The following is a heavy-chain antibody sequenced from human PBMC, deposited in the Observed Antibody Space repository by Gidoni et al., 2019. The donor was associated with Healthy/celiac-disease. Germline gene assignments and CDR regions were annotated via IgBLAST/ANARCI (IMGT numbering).Heavy chain of an antibody. CDR3: ARDLTRYSSSRYNGFDY. D-gene: IGHD6-13*01. V-gene: IGHV1-46*03. CDR1: GSTFTSYY. Sequence: VQLVQSGAEVKKPGASVKVSCQASGSTFTSYYMHWVRQAPGQGLEWMGIINPSGGSTSYAQKFQGRVTMTRDTSTSTVYMELSSLRSEDTAVYYCARDLTRYSSSRYNGFDYWGQGTLVTVSS. CDR2: INPSGGST. J-gene: IGHJ4*02.